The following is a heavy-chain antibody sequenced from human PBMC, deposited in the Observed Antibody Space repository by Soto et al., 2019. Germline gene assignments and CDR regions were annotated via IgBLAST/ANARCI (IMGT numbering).Heavy chain of an antibody. V-gene: IGHV3-30-3*01. Sequence: GGSLRLSCAASGFTFSSYAMHWVRQAPGKGLEWVAVISYDGSNKYYADSVKGRFTISRDNSKNSLYLQMNSLRAEDTAVYYCARVIGYSSGWYHYYYGMDVWGQGTTVTVSS. CDR1: GFTFSSYA. CDR2: ISYDGSNK. D-gene: IGHD6-19*01. CDR3: ARVIGYSSGWYHYYYGMDV. J-gene: IGHJ6*02.